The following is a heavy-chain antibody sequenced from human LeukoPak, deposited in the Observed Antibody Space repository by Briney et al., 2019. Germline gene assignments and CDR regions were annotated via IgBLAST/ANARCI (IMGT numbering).Heavy chain of an antibody. J-gene: IGHJ6*02. Sequence: SVKVSCKASGSTFSSYAISWVRQAPGQGLEWMGRIIPILGIANYAQKFQGRVTITADKSTSTAYMELSSLRSEDTAVSYCARDLGYDFWSGYSKHYYYGMDVWGQGTTVTVSS. V-gene: IGHV1-69*04. CDR3: ARDLGYDFWSGYSKHYYYGMDV. CDR2: IIPILGIA. D-gene: IGHD3-3*01. CDR1: GSTFSSYA.